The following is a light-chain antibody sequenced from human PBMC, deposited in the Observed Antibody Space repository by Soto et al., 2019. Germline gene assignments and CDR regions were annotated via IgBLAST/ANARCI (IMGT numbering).Light chain of an antibody. CDR3: SSFAGSDNGDV. CDR1: SSDVGGYNY. J-gene: IGLJ1*01. Sequence: QSALTQPPSASGSPGQSVTISCTGTSSDVGGYNYVSWYQQHPGKAPKLMIFEVSKRPAGVPDRFSGSKSGNTASLTVSGLQAEDEADSYCSSFAGSDNGDVFGTGTKLTVL. CDR2: EVS. V-gene: IGLV2-8*01.